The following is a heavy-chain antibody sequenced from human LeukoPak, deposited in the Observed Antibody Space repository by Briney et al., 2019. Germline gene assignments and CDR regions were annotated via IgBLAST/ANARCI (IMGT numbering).Heavy chain of an antibody. CDR1: GFTFSSYS. CDR3: ARVAVAGIRYYYMDV. Sequence: GGSLRLSCAASGFTFSSYSMNWVRQAPGKGLEWVSSISSSSSSYIYYADSVKGRFTISRDNAKNSLYLQMNSLKAEDTAVYYCARVAVAGIRYYYMDVWGKGTTVTVSS. D-gene: IGHD6-19*01. V-gene: IGHV3-21*01. CDR2: ISSSSSSYI. J-gene: IGHJ6*03.